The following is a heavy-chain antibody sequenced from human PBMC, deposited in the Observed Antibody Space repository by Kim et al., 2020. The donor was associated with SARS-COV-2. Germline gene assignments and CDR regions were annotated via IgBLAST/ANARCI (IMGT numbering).Heavy chain of an antibody. CDR2: IYYSGST. D-gene: IGHD1-26*01. J-gene: IGHJ4*02. CDR1: RGSISSYY. Sequence: SETLSLTCTVSRGSISSYYWSWIRQPPGKGLEWIGYIYYSGSTNYNPSLKSRVTISVDTSKNQFSLKLSSVTAADTAVYYCASSVGATDIFDYWGQGTLVTVSS. V-gene: IGHV4-59*08. CDR3: ASSVGATDIFDY.